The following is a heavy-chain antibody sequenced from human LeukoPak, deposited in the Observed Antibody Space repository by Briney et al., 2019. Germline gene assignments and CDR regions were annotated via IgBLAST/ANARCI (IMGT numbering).Heavy chain of an antibody. D-gene: IGHD1/OR15-1a*01. CDR1: GFTFSNAW. V-gene: IGHV3-15*01. CDR2: IKSKTDGGTT. J-gene: IGHJ4*02. CDR3: AKGTTVAQYYFDY. Sequence: GGSLRLSSAASGFTFSNAWMSWVRQAPGKGLEWVGRIKSKTDGGTTDYAAPVKGRFTISRDNSKNTLYLQMNSLRAEDTAVYYCAKGTTVAQYYFDYWGQGTLVTVSS.